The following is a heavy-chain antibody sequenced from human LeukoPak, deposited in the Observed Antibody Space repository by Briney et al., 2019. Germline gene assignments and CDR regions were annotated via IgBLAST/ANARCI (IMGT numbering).Heavy chain of an antibody. D-gene: IGHD1-26*01. CDR3: GRDLGGRSGY. Sequence: GGSLRLSCAVSGFTFRTYWMHWVRQVPGEGLVWVSRINKDGSITNYADSVKGRFSISRDNAKNTLYLQMNSLRAEDTAVYYCGRDLGGRSGYWGQGTLVTVSS. V-gene: IGHV3-74*01. CDR1: GFTFRTYW. J-gene: IGHJ4*02. CDR2: INKDGSIT.